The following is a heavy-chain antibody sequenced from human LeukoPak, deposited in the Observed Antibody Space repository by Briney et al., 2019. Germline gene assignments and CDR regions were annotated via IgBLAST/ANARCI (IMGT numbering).Heavy chain of an antibody. V-gene: IGHV4-4*07. CDR3: ARDRGLDGSDQLDS. J-gene: IGHJ5*01. CDR1: GGSISSYH. Sequence: SETLSLTCTVSGGSISSYHWIWIRQSAGKGLEWIGRINSNGDTVYNPSLKSRATMSLDITNNQFSLKLSSVTAADTAVYYCARDRGLDGSDQLDSWGPGTLVTVSS. CDR2: INSNGDT. D-gene: IGHD3-10*01.